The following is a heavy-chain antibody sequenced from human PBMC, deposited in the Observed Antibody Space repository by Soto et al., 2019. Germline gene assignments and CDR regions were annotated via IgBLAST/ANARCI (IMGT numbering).Heavy chain of an antibody. CDR3: ARYWGILTGYYNPVFDP. J-gene: IGHJ5*02. D-gene: IGHD3-9*01. CDR1: GGSISSSTYY. CDR2: MHYSGGA. Sequence: SETLSLTCTVSGGSISSSTYYWGWVRQPPGKGLEWIGSMHYSGGAYYNPSLKSRVTISVDTSKNQFSLKLSSVTAADTAVYYCARYWGILTGYYNPVFDPWGQGTLVTVSS. V-gene: IGHV4-39*07.